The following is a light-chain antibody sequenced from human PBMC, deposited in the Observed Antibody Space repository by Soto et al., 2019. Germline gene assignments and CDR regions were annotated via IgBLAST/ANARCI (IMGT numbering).Light chain of an antibody. Sequence: DIQLTQSPSFLSASIGDRVTITCRASQSISSYLNWYQQKPGKAPKLLINAASSLQSGVPSRFSGSGSGTDFTLTISSLQPEDFATYYCQQSYSTPLTFGGGTKVDIK. CDR2: AAS. J-gene: IGKJ4*01. V-gene: IGKV1-39*01. CDR1: QSISSY. CDR3: QQSYSTPLT.